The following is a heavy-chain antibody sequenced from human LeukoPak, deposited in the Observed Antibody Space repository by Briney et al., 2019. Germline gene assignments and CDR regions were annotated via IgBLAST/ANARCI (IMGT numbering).Heavy chain of an antibody. Sequence: SVNVSCKASVGTFSSHAISWLRQAPAQGLEWMGGMIPIFGTANYAQKFQGRVTITTDESASTAYMELSSLRSDDTAVYYCARGGGLPGVVRYMDVWGKGTTVTVSS. CDR3: ARGGGLPGVVRYMDV. CDR2: MIPIFGTA. J-gene: IGHJ6*03. D-gene: IGHD3/OR15-3a*01. CDR1: VGTFSSHA. V-gene: IGHV1-69*05.